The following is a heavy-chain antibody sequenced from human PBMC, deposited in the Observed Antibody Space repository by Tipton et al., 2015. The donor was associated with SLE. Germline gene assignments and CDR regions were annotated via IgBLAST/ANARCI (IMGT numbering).Heavy chain of an antibody. J-gene: IGHJ4*02. CDR3: ARDPYCGGDCLLLDY. CDR1: GGSISSYY. Sequence: TLSLTCTVSGGSISSYYWSWIRQPPGKGLEWIGYIYYSGSTNYNPSLKSRVTISVDTSKNQFSLKLSSVTAADTAVYYCARDPYCGGDCLLLDYWGQGTLVTVSS. CDR2: IYYSGST. V-gene: IGHV4-59*12. D-gene: IGHD2-21*02.